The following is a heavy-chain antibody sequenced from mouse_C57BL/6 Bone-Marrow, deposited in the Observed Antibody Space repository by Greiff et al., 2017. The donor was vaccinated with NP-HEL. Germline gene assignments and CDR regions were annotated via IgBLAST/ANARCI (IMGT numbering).Heavy chain of an antibody. J-gene: IGHJ4*01. CDR2: IDPENGDT. V-gene: IGHV14-4*01. CDR1: GFNIKDDY. Sequence: VQLQQSGAELVRPGASVKLSCTASGFNIKDDYMHWVKQRPEQGLEWIGWIDPENGDTEYASKFQGKATITADTSSNTAYLQLSSLTSEDTAVYYCTSGISRLRRRGYYAMDYWGQGTSITVSS. CDR3: TSGISRLRRRGYYAMDY. D-gene: IGHD2-4*01.